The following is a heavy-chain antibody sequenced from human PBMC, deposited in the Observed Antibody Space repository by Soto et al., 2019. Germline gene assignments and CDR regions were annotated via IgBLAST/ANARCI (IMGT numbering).Heavy chain of an antibody. J-gene: IGHJ5*02. CDR2: IYTSGST. V-gene: IGHV4-4*07. Sequence: SETLSLTCTVSGGSISSYYWSWIRQPAGKGLEWIGRIYTSGSTNYNPSLKSRVTMSVDTSKNQFSLKLSSVTAADTAVYYCARDRPYSSSWYGGDNYWFDPWGQGTLVTVPQ. CDR3: ARDRPYSSSWYGGDNYWFDP. D-gene: IGHD6-13*01. CDR1: GGSISSYY.